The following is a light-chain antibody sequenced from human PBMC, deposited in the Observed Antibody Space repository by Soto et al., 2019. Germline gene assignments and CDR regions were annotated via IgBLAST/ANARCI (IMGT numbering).Light chain of an antibody. CDR1: SGHSSYA. V-gene: IGLV4-69*01. Sequence: QSVLTQSPSASASLGASVKLTCTLSSGHSSYAIAWHQQQPEKGPRYLMKLNSDGSHSKGDGIPDRFSGSSSGAERYLTXSSLQSEDEADYYCQTWGTGIRVFGGGTKLTVL. J-gene: IGLJ2*01. CDR2: LNSDGSH. CDR3: QTWGTGIRV.